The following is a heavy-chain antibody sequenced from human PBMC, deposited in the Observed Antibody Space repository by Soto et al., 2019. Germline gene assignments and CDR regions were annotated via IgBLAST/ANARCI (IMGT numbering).Heavy chain of an antibody. CDR2: IYYSGST. V-gene: IGHV4-59*01. CDR3: ARESSRTDSSGWYMGAFDI. Sequence: SETLSLTCTVSGGSIRSYYWSWLRKPPGKGLEWIGYIYYSGSTNYNPSLKSRVTISVDTSKNQFSLKLSSVTAADTAVYYCARESSRTDSSGWYMGAFDIWGQGTMVTVSS. J-gene: IGHJ3*02. D-gene: IGHD6-19*01. CDR1: GGSIRSYY.